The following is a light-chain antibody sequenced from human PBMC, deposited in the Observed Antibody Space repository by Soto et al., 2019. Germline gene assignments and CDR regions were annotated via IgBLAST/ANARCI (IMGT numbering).Light chain of an antibody. J-gene: IGLJ3*02. CDR3: QSYDNSLSAWV. Sequence: QSVLTQPPSVSGAQGQKVTISCTGSTSNIGTHWPVHWFQQLPGTAPKLLIYDNTNRPSGVPDRFSGSKSGTSASLAITGLQAEDEADYSCQSYDNSLSAWVFGGGTKVTVL. CDR2: DNT. V-gene: IGLV1-40*01. CDR1: TSNIGTHWP.